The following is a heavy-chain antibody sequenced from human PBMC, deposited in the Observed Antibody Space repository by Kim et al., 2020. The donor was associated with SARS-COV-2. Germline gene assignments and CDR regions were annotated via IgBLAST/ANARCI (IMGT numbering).Heavy chain of an antibody. D-gene: IGHD1-1*01. CDR2: IYYSGST. Sequence: SETLSLTCTVSGGSISSSSYYWGWIRQPPGKGLEWIGSIYYSGSTYYNPSLKSRVTISVDTSKNQFSLKLSSVTAADTAVYYCARLDWKRSSNLDYWGQGTLVTVSS. CDR3: ARLDWKRSSNLDY. J-gene: IGHJ4*02. V-gene: IGHV4-39*01. CDR1: GGSISSSSYY.